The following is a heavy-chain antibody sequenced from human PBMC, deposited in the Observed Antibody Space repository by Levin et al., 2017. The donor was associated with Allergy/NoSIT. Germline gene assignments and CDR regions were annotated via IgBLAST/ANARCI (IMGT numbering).Heavy chain of an antibody. CDR3: AKGLWYFDL. V-gene: IGHV3-23*01. J-gene: IGHJ2*01. Sequence: GGSLRLSCAASGLALSSYLMSWVRQAPGKGLEWVSGISGNGGSTYYADTVKGRFTISRDNSKNTLYLQMNSLRVEDTAVYYCAKGLWYFDLWGRGTLVTVSS. CDR1: GLALSSYL. CDR2: ISGNGGST.